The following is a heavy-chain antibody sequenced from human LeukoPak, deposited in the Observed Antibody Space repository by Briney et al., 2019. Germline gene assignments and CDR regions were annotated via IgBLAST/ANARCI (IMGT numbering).Heavy chain of an antibody. CDR3: ARDISYCGGDCAPYYFDY. CDR1: GFTFSNYE. Sequence: PGGSLRLSCETSGFTFSNYEMNWVRQAPGKGLEWVSYISSSGSTIYYADSVKGRFTISRDNARNSLYLQMNSLRAEDTAVYYCARDISYCGGDCAPYYFDYWGQGTLVTVSS. V-gene: IGHV3-48*03. J-gene: IGHJ4*02. D-gene: IGHD2-21*02. CDR2: ISSSGSTI.